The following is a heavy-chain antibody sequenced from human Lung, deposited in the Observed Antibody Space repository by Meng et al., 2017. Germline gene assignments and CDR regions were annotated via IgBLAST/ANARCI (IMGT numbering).Heavy chain of an antibody. J-gene: IGHJ4*02. CDR1: GGSFSDYY. V-gene: IGHV4-34*01. D-gene: IGHD4-11*01. CDR3: ARGPTTMAHDFDY. CDR2: INHSGST. Sequence: QLGADLLKPSAPLSLTCVVSGGSFSDYYWSWIRQPPGKGLEWIGEINHSGSTNYNPSLESRATISVDTSQNNLSLKLSSVTAADSAVYYCARGPTTMAHDFDYWGQGTLVTVSS.